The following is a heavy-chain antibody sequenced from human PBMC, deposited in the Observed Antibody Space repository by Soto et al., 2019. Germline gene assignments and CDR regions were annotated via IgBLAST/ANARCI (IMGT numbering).Heavy chain of an antibody. CDR3: ARDLEELDV. V-gene: IGHV3-33*08. J-gene: IGHJ6*02. D-gene: IGHD3-16*01. CDR2: IWYDGTNR. CDR1: GFTFSSYG. Sequence: GSLRLSCAASGFTFSSYGMHWVRQAPGKGLEWVAVIWYDGTNRYYADSVKGRFTISRDISKDTLFLQMNSLRAEDTAVYYCARDLEELDVWGQGTTVTVSS.